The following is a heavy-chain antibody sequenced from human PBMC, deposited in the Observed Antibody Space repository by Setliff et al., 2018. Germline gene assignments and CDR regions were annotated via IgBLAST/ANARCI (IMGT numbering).Heavy chain of an antibody. CDR2: IWYDGTNE. V-gene: IGHV3-33*06. Sequence: GGSLRLSCAASGFTFSTHGMHWVRQAPGKGLEWVAVIWYDGTNEYYADSVKGRFTISRDNSKNTLYLQMNSLRAEDTAVYYCGKGRTAMVTGLDYWGQGTLVTVSS. J-gene: IGHJ4*02. CDR1: GFTFSTHG. D-gene: IGHD5-18*01. CDR3: GKGRTAMVTGLDY.